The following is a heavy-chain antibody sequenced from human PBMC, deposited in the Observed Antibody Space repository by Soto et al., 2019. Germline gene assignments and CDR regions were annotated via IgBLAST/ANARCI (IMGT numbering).Heavy chain of an antibody. J-gene: IGHJ4*02. D-gene: IGHD3-10*01. CDR3: AREDLWFGELLLDY. CDR2: INHSGST. Sequence: SETLSLTCAVYGGSFSGYYWSWIRQPPGKGLEWIGEINHSGSTNYNPSLKSRVTISVDTSKNQFSLKLSSVTAADTAVYYCAREDLWFGELLLDYWAQGTLVTVSS. CDR1: GGSFSGYY. V-gene: IGHV4-34*01.